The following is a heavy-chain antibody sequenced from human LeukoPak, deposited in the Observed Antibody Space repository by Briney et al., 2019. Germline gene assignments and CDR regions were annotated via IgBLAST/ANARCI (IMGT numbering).Heavy chain of an antibody. CDR3: TSFKFFGGFDY. Sequence: PGGSLRLSCAASGFTFSGSAMHWVRQASGKGLEWVGRIRSEANSYATAYAASVKGRFTISRDDSKNTAYLQMNSLKTEDTAVYYCTSFKFFGGFDYWGQGTLVTVSS. V-gene: IGHV3-73*01. D-gene: IGHD2-15*01. CDR1: GFTFSGSA. CDR2: IRSEANSYAT. J-gene: IGHJ4*02.